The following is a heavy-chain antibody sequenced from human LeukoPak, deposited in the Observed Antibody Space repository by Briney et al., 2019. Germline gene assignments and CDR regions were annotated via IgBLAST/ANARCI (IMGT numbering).Heavy chain of an antibody. Sequence: PGGSLRLSCAASGFTFSSYAMSWVRQAPGKGLEWVSAISGSGGSTYYADSVKGRFTISRDNSKNTLYLQMNSLRAEDTAVYYCAKADGSGWFYYYYYGMDVWGRGTTVTVSS. CDR2: ISGSGGST. CDR1: GFTFSSYA. V-gene: IGHV3-23*01. J-gene: IGHJ6*02. CDR3: AKADGSGWFYYYYYGMDV. D-gene: IGHD6-19*01.